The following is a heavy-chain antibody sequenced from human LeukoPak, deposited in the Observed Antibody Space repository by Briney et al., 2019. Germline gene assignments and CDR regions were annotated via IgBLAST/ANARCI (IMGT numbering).Heavy chain of an antibody. Sequence: SQTLSLTCTVSGGSISSGSYYWSWIRQPAGKGLEWIGHIYTTGSTSYNPSLKSRVTVSVDTSKNQFSLKLSSMTAADTAVYFCARDKQLELAGNWFDPWGQGTLVTVSS. CDR1: GGSISSGSYY. J-gene: IGHJ5*02. D-gene: IGHD1-7*01. V-gene: IGHV4-61*09. CDR3: ARDKQLELAGNWFDP. CDR2: IYTTGST.